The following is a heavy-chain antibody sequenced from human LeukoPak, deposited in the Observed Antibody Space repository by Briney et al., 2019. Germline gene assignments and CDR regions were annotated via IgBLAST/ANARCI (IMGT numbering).Heavy chain of an antibody. CDR3: ARARGSYYFDAFDI. D-gene: IGHD1-26*01. J-gene: IGHJ3*02. Sequence: ASVKVSCKASGYTFTGYYMHWVRQAPGQGLEWMGWINPNSGGTNYAQKLQGRVTMTTDTSTSTAYMELRSLRSDDTAVYYCARARGSYYFDAFDIWGQGTMVTVSS. V-gene: IGHV1-2*02. CDR2: INPNSGGT. CDR1: GYTFTGYY.